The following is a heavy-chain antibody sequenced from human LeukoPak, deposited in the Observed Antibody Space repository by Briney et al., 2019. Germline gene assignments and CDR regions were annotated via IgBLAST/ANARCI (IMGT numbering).Heavy chain of an antibody. V-gene: IGHV3-7*01. Sequence: GGSLRLSCAASGFTFSSYWMSWVRQAPGKGLEWVANIKQDGSEKYYVDSVKGRFTISRDNAKNSLYLQMNSLRAEDTAVYYCAREWQQLAHYYYYYGMDVWGQGTTVTVSS. CDR3: AREWQQLAHYYYYYGMDV. CDR2: IKQDGSEK. J-gene: IGHJ6*02. CDR1: GFTFSSYW. D-gene: IGHD6-13*01.